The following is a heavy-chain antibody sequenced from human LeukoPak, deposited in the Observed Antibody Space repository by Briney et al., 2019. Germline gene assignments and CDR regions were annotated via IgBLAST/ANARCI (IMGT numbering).Heavy chain of an antibody. Sequence: PGGSLRLSCAASGFTFSSYGMHWVRQAPGKGLEWVSFIRFDGTNKYYADSLKGRFTISRDNSMNTLYLQMHSLRPEDTAVYYCAKKTMTGGGGGDLDIWGQGTMVTVSS. D-gene: IGHD2-21*01. CDR3: AKKTMTGGGGGDLDI. V-gene: IGHV3-30*02. J-gene: IGHJ3*02. CDR2: IRFDGTNK. CDR1: GFTFSSYG.